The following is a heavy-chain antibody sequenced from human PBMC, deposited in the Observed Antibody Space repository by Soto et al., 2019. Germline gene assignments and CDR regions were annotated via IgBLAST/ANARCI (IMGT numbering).Heavy chain of an antibody. D-gene: IGHD2-8*02. Sequence: PGESLKISCKTSGYRFSRYWIGWVRQMPGKGLEWMGVIYPDDSDTRYSPSFLGQVTISADESSNTATLQWSSLRASGSAMYYCAMRAVYCNGFTCSWAWGKGTQVPVDS. J-gene: IGHJ5*02. CDR2: IYPDDSDT. CDR3: AMRAVYCNGFTCSWA. V-gene: IGHV5-51*01. CDR1: GYRFSRYW.